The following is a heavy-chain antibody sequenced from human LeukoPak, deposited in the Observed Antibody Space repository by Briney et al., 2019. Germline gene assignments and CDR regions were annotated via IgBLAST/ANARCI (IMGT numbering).Heavy chain of an antibody. J-gene: IGHJ6*03. Sequence: ALVKVSCKASGYTFTSYAMNWVRQAPGQGLEWMGWINTNTGNPTYAQGFTGRFVFSLDTSVSTAYLQISSLKAEDTAVYYCARAFNSYWNYVRALGYYYYMDVWGKGTTVTVSS. V-gene: IGHV7-4-1*02. CDR1: GYTFTSYA. D-gene: IGHD1-7*01. CDR2: INTNTGNP. CDR3: ARAFNSYWNYVRALGYYYYMDV.